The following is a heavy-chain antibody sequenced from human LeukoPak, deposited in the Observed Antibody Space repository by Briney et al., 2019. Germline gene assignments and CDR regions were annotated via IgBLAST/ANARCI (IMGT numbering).Heavy chain of an antibody. CDR3: VKNGAWSLEH. V-gene: IGHV4-39*07. Sequence: DPSETLSLTCTVSGGSISSGGYYWSWIRQHPGKGLEWIGEFHDGGSNSYNPSLKSRVTISVDKSNNQFSLKLNSVTAADTAVYYCVKNGAWSLEHWGQGTLVNVSS. D-gene: IGHD1-26*01. J-gene: IGHJ4*02. CDR1: GGSISSGGYY. CDR2: FHDGGSN.